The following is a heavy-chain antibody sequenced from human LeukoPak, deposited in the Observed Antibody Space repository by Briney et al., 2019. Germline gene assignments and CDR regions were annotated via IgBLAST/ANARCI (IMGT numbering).Heavy chain of an antibody. V-gene: IGHV3-23*01. J-gene: IGHJ4*02. CDR3: AKASWVSTADAVL. Sequence: GGSLTLSCVASGFTFSSYAMSWVRETPARGLEWVSSLRGNGDAFYTDCVKGRFTLSREESRNPVYLQLNKLRVEDTAIYYCAKASWVSTADAVLWGQGTVVTVSS. CDR1: GFTFSSYA. D-gene: IGHD3-16*01. CDR2: LRGNGDA.